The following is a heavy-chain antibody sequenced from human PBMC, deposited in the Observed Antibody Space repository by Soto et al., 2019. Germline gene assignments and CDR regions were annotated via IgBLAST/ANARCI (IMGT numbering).Heavy chain of an antibody. CDR1: GGTFSNYA. D-gene: IGHD6-13*01. J-gene: IGHJ3*02. Sequence: QVQLVQSGAEVKKPGSSVKVSCKTSGGTFSNYAIAWVRQAPGQGLEWMGGIIPMLRTAHYAQRFQGRVTITADGSTKTAFMEVTSLRSEDSAVYACAMERPYSSNWYGYHADTRGGAFEIWGQGTMVIVSS. CDR3: AMERPYSSNWYGYHADTRGGAFEI. V-gene: IGHV1-69*01. CDR2: IIPMLRTA.